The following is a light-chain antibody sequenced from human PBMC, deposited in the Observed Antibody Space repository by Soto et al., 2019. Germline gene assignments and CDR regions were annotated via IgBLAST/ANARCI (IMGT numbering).Light chain of an antibody. CDR1: QSVSRA. CDR3: QQYNNWPPT. J-gene: IGKJ5*01. CDR2: DSS. Sequence: DIVLTQSPATLSVSPGESASLSCRASQSVSRALAWYQHVPGQAPRLLIYDSSTRATGVPARFSGSGSGTRFTLTISSLQSEDFAVYYCQQYNNWPPTFGQGTRLEIK. V-gene: IGKV3-15*01.